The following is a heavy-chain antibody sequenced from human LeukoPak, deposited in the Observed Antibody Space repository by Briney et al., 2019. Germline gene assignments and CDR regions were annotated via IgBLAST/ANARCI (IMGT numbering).Heavy chain of an antibody. Sequence: SETLSLTCAVYGGSFSGYYWSWIRQPPGKGLEWIGEINHSGSTNYNPSLESRVTISVDTSKNQFSLKLSSVTAADTAVYYCARGTVVVVPAAIFVGWFDPWGQGTLVTVSS. D-gene: IGHD2-2*01. J-gene: IGHJ5*02. CDR3: ARGTVVVVPAAIFVGWFDP. V-gene: IGHV4-34*01. CDR2: INHSGST. CDR1: GGSFSGYY.